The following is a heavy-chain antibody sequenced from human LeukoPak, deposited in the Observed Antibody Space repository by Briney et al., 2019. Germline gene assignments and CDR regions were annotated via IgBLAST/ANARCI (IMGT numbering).Heavy chain of an antibody. V-gene: IGHV4-39*07. J-gene: IGHJ6*02. D-gene: IGHD3-10*01. CDR2: IYYSGST. CDR1: GGSISSSSYH. Sequence: SETLSLTCTVSGGSISSSSYHWGWIRQPPGKGLEWIGSIYYSGSTYYNPSLKSRVTISVDTSKNQFSLKLSSVTAADTAVYYCARDIVMLYGNYYGSGSYYDGMDVWGQGTTVTVSS. CDR3: ARDIVMLYGNYYGSGSYYDGMDV.